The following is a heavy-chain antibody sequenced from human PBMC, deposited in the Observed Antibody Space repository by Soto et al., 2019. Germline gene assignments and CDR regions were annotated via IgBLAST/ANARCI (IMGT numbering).Heavy chain of an antibody. CDR2: ISAHTGSS. D-gene: IGHD3-22*01. V-gene: IGHV1-18*01. CDR3: ARAFFYQGCDSRGYSFDAFDF. Sequence: QVQLVQSGAEVKKPGASVKVSCKASGYTFTSSGMSWVRQAPGQGLEWMGWISAHTGSSEYAQRFQGRATMTTDRSTSTAYMELRSLRSDDTAVYYCARAFFYQGCDSRGYSFDAFDFWGPGTLVTVSS. CDR1: GYTFTSSG. J-gene: IGHJ3*01.